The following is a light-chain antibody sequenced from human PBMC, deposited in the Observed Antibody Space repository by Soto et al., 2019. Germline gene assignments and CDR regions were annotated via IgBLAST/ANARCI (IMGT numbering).Light chain of an antibody. V-gene: IGKV3-20*01. J-gene: IGKJ1*01. CDR1: QSVSSSY. CDR3: QQYGRSPPSWT. Sequence: EIELTQSPGTLSLSPGERATLSCRASQSVSSSYLAWYQQKPGQPPRLLIYDASRRATGIPDRFSGSGSGTDFTLTISILEPEDFAVYYCQQYGRSPPSWTFGQGTKVEIK. CDR2: DAS.